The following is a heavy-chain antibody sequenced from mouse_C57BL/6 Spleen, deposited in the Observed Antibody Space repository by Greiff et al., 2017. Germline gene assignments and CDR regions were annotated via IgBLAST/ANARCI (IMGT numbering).Heavy chain of an antibody. J-gene: IGHJ4*01. CDR3: ARPDYYGSSFYYYAMDY. CDR2: ISSGSSTI. D-gene: IGHD1-1*01. V-gene: IGHV5-17*01. Sequence: EVKLVESGGGLVKPGGSLKLSCAASGFTFSDYGMHWVRQAPEKGLEWVAYISSGSSTIYYADTVKGRFTISRDNAKNTLFLQMTSLRSEDTAMYYCARPDYYGSSFYYYAMDYWGQGTSVTVSS. CDR1: GFTFSDYG.